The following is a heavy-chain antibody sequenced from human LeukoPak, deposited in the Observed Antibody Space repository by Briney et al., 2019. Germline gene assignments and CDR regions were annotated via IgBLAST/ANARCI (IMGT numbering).Heavy chain of an antibody. D-gene: IGHD3-22*01. V-gene: IGHV4-4*07. CDR3: ARGYPTCYYDSSEAPGAFDI. Sequence: SETLSLTCTVSGGSISSYYWSWIRQPAGKGLEWIGRIYTSGSTNYNPSLKSRVTMSVDTSKNQFSLKLSSVTAADTAVYYCARGYPTCYYDSSEAPGAFDIWGQGTMVTVSS. CDR2: IYTSGST. J-gene: IGHJ3*02. CDR1: GGSISSYY.